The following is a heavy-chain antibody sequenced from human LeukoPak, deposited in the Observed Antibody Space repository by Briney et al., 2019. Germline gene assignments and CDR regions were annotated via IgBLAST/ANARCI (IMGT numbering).Heavy chain of an antibody. CDR3: ARVGPDSSGWADY. J-gene: IGHJ4*02. Sequence: ASVKVSCKASGYTFTSYDINWVRQATGQGLEWMGWMNPNSGNTGYAQKFQGRVTMTRNTSISTAYMELSRLRSDDTAVYYCARVGPDSSGWADYWGQGTLVTVSS. V-gene: IGHV1-8*01. D-gene: IGHD6-19*01. CDR2: MNPNSGNT. CDR1: GYTFTSYD.